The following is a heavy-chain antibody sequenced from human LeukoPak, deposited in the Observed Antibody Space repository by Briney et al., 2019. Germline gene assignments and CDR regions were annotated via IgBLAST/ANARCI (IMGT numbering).Heavy chain of an antibody. CDR1: GGSISSYY. D-gene: IGHD6-13*01. Sequence: SETLSLTCTVSGGSISSYYWNWIRQPPGKGLEWIGYIYYSGTTNYNPSLKSRVTILVDTSKNQFSLNLSSVTAADTAVYYCARRGIAAAGYDYWGQGTLVTVSS. CDR3: ARRGIAAAGYDY. V-gene: IGHV4-59*08. J-gene: IGHJ4*02. CDR2: IYYSGTT.